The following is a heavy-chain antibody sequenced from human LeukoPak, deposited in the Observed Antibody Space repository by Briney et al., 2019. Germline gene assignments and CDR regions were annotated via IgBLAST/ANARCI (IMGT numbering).Heavy chain of an antibody. V-gene: IGHV3-43*02. CDR1: GFTFDDYA. CDR2: ISGDGGST. CDR3: AKDDCSGGSCYGNAFDI. D-gene: IGHD2-15*01. Sequence: PGGSLRLSCAASGFTFDDYAMHWVRQAPGKGLEWVSLISGDGGSTYYADSVKGRFTISRDNSKNSLYLQMNSLRTEDTALYYCAKDDCSGGSCYGNAFDIWGQGTMVTVSP. J-gene: IGHJ3*02.